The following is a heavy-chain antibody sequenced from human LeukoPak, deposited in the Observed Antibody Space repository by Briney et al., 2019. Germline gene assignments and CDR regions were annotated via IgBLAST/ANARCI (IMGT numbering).Heavy chain of an antibody. CDR3: AADAGYNWNVGAYYYYMDV. CDR1: GGTFSSYA. J-gene: IGHJ6*03. V-gene: IGHV1-69*13. D-gene: IGHD1-1*01. CDR2: IIPIFGTA. Sequence: SVKVSCKASGGTFSSYAISWVRQAPGQGLEWMGGIIPIFGTANYAQKFQGRVTITADESTSTAYMELSSLRSEDTAVYYCAADAGYNWNVGAYYYYMDVWGKGTTVTVSS.